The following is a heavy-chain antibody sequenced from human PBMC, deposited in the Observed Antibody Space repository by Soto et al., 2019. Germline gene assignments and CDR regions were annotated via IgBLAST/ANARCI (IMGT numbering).Heavy chain of an antibody. V-gene: IGHV4-30-4*01. Sequence: ASETRCLTCTVSGGFLNRGDYYGSWIRQSPRKGLEWIVHIIYGRRPTSNPPLQGRVPMSVDTSKNRFSLRLTPGTAADPAVYYCARDYRPTYYFVSGGYFPPTYFDSWGQGALVTSPQ. CDR3: ARDYRPTYYFVSGGYFPPTYFDS. J-gene: IGHJ4*02. CDR2: IIYGRRP. D-gene: IGHD3-22*01. CDR1: GGFLNRGDYY.